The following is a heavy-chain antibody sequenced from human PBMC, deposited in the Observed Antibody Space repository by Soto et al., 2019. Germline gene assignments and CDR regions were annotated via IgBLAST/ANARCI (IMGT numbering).Heavy chain of an antibody. D-gene: IGHD2-21*02. CDR3: ASTAYCGGDCYSFANYYYYGMDV. Sequence: ASVTVSCKASGYTFTSYCMHWVRQAPGQGLEWMGIINPSGGSTSYAQKFQGRVTMTRDTSTSTVYMELSSLRSEDTAVYYCASTAYCGGDCYSFANYYYYGMDVWGQGTTVTVSS. J-gene: IGHJ6*02. CDR1: GYTFTSYC. V-gene: IGHV1-46*01. CDR2: INPSGGST.